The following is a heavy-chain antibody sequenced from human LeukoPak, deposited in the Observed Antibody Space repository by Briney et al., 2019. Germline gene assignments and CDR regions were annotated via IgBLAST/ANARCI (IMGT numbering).Heavy chain of an antibody. D-gene: IGHD2-21*01. J-gene: IGHJ5*01. V-gene: IGHV5-51*01. CDR3: PRPVMCTTASCSHDS. CDR1: GDTLLKSW. CDR2: INPDDSEI. Sequence: GESLKISCKGFGDTLLKSWIGWVRQVPGKGLEWMGIINPDDSEIRYSPSFQGQVTISVDRSTKTAYLQWRSLEASDTALYYCPRPVMCTTASCSHDSWGQGTLVTVSS.